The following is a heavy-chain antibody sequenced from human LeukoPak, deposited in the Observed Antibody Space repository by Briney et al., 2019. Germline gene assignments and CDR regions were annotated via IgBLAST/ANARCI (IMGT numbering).Heavy chain of an antibody. CDR1: GGSISSSSYY. CDR3: VRHKSRRWLHPGDAFDI. D-gene: IGHD5-24*01. CDR2: IYYSGST. V-gene: IGHV4-39*01. Sequence: SETLSLTCTVSGGSISSSSYYWGWIRQPPGKGLEWIGSIYYSGSTYYNPSLKSRVTISVDTSKNQFSLKLSSVTAADTAVYYCVRHKSRRWLHPGDAFDIWGQGTMVTVSS. J-gene: IGHJ3*02.